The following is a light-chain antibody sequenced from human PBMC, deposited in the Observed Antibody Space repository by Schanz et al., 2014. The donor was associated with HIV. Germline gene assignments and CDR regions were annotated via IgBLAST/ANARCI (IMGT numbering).Light chain of an antibody. CDR2: DFA. V-gene: IGLV2-14*03. Sequence: QSALTQPASVSRSPGQSISISCTGTSSDLGRLNCVSWYQQHPGKAPKLVISDFANRPSGISPRFSASKSDNTASLTISGXXXEDEGDYYCCSCTNTNTWVFGGGTKLTVL. CDR1: SSDLGRLNC. CDR3: CSCTNTNTWV. J-gene: IGLJ3*02.